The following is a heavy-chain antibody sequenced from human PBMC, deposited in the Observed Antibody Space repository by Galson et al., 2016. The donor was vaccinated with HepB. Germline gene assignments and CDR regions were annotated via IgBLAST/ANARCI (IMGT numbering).Heavy chain of an antibody. CDR2: IRTSGRI. CDR3: ARQYEYRSTWYYFDS. CDR1: GDSISSQY. V-gene: IGHV4-4*07. D-gene: IGHD6-13*01. J-gene: IGHJ4*02. Sequence: SETLSLTCTVPGDSISSQYWTWIRQPAGRGPEWIGRIRTSGRINYHPSLKSRASMSIDTSKNQVSLRLTSVTAADTAVYYCARQYEYRSTWYYFDSWGQGILVTVSS.